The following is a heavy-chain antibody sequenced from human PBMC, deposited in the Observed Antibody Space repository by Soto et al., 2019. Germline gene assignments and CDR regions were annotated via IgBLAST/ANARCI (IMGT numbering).Heavy chain of an antibody. CDR2: ISSGGTSI. V-gene: IGHV3-48*02. J-gene: IGHJ3*02. CDR3: ARMYDFWSGFYPFDM. D-gene: IGHD3-3*01. CDR1: GVTFCTYS. Sequence: PGGSLRLCCVASGVTFCTYSMNWVRQAPGKGLEWVSYISSGGTSIYYADSVKGRFTISRDNAKNSLYLQMKSLRDEDTAVYYCARMYDFWSGFYPFDMWGQGTTVTVSS.